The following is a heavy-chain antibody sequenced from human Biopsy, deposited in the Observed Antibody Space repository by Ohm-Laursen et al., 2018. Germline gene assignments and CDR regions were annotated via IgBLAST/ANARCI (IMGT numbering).Heavy chain of an antibody. CDR2: ISASGNHI. D-gene: IGHD2-8*01. CDR1: GFDFSDYS. J-gene: IGHJ4*02. Sequence: SLRLSCAASGFDFSDYSMHWVRQAPGKGLEWVSSISASGNHIYYTDSVKGRFTVSRDNGKNSVYLQMNSLRVEDTAVYYCARDGEAKYCKHGVCPSDFWGQGTLVTVSS. CDR3: ARDGEAKYCKHGVCPSDF. V-gene: IGHV3-21*01.